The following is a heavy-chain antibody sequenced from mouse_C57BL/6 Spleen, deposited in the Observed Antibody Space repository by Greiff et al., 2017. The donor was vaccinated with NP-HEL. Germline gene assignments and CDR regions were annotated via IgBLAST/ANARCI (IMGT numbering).Heavy chain of an antibody. CDR3: ANYGSSYEGFAY. V-gene: IGHV1-82*01. Sequence: VQLQQSGPELVKPGASVKISCKASGYAFSSSWMNWVKQRPGQGLEWIGRIYPGDGDTNYNGKFKGKATLTADKSSSTAYMQLSSLTSEDSAVYFCANYGSSYEGFAYWGQGTLVTVSA. D-gene: IGHD1-1*01. J-gene: IGHJ3*01. CDR1: GYAFSSSW. CDR2: IYPGDGDT.